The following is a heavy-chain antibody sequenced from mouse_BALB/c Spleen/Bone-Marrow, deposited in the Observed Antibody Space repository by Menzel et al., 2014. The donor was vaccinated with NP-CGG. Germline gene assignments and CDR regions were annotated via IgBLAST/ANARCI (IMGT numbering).Heavy chain of an antibody. CDR3: ARGTRATYY. V-gene: IGHV1-26*01. Sequence: EVQLPQSGPELVKPGASVKMSCKASGYTFTDYYMKWVKQNHGKSLEWIGDINPNNGDTFYNQKFKAKATLTVDKSSRTAYLQVNSLASEDSAVYYCARGTRATYYWGQGTLVTVSA. J-gene: IGHJ3*01. D-gene: IGHD3-1*01. CDR1: GYTFTDYY. CDR2: INPNNGDT.